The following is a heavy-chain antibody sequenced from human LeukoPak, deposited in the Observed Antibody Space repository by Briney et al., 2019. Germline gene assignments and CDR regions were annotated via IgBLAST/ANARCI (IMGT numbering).Heavy chain of an antibody. CDR1: GFTFSNAW. V-gene: IGHV3-15*01. Sequence: GGSLRLSCAASGFTFSNAWMSWVRQAPGKGLEWVGRIKSKTDGGTTDYAAPVKGRFTISRDDSKNTLYLQMNSLKTEDTAVYYCTTDPSVVVTAIQSLIDYWGQGTLVTVSS. CDR2: IKSKTDGGTT. J-gene: IGHJ4*02. D-gene: IGHD2-21*02. CDR3: TTDPSVVVTAIQSLIDY.